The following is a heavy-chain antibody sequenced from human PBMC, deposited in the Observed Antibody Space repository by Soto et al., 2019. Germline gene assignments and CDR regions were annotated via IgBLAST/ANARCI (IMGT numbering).Heavy chain of an antibody. J-gene: IGHJ4*02. D-gene: IGHD5-18*01. CDR3: AKDLAVDTAMVRENYFDY. CDR1: GFTFSSYG. V-gene: IGHV3-30*18. CDR2: ISYDGSNK. Sequence: HPGGSLRLSCAASGFTFSSYGMHWVRQAPGKGLEWVAVISYDGSNKYYADSVKGRFTISRDNSKNTLYLQMNSLRAEDTAVYYCAKDLAVDTAMVRENYFDYWGQGTLVTVSS.